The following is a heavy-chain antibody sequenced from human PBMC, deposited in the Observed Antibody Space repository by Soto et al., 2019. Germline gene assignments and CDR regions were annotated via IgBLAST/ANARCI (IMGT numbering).Heavy chain of an antibody. V-gene: IGHV4-34*01. Sequence: SETLSLTCAVYGGSFSGYYWSWIRQPPGKGLEWIGEINHSGGTNYNPSLKSRVTISVDTSKNQFSRKLSSVTAADTAVFYCARNYYDSSGYYPYVYYGMDVWGQWTTVTVSS. J-gene: IGHJ6*02. CDR2: INHSGGT. CDR1: GGSFSGYY. D-gene: IGHD3-22*01. CDR3: ARNYYDSSGYYPYVYYGMDV.